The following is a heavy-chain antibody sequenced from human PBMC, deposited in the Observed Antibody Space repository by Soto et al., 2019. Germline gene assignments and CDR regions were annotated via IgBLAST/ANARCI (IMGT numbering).Heavy chain of an antibody. D-gene: IGHD1-26*01. CDR2: VSGYSGNT. CDR3: ARDRTGWVNDALDI. Sequence: ASVKVSCKASGYTFSGYGITWVRQAPGQGLEWMGWVSGYSGNTHYAQNLQGRVTMTADKSSTTAYVEVRSLRSDDTAVYYCARDRTGWVNDALDIWGRGTMVTVSS. V-gene: IGHV1-18*01. CDR1: GYTFSGYG. J-gene: IGHJ3*02.